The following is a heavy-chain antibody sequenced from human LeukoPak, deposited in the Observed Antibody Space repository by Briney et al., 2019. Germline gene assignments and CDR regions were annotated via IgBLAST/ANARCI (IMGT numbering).Heavy chain of an antibody. J-gene: IGHJ4*02. D-gene: IGHD3-10*01. CDR2: IWYDGSNK. CDR3: RGTYYYGSGIDGDYFDY. Sequence: PGGSLRLSCEASGFNFGTFAMHWVRQAPGEGLEWLAIIWYDGSNKHYSDSVKGRFTISRDNSKSSLYLQMNSPRAEDTAVYYCRGTYYYGSGIDGDYFDYWGQGTLVTVSS. CDR1: GFNFGTFA. V-gene: IGHV3-33*01.